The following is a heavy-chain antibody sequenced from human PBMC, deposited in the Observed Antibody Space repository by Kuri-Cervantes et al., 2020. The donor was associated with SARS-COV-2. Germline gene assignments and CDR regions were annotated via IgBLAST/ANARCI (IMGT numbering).Heavy chain of an antibody. D-gene: IGHD1-1*01. V-gene: IGHV3-30*03. CDR1: GFTFSSYG. Sequence: GESLKISCAASGFTFSSYGMHWVRQAPGKGLEWVAVISYDGSNKYYADSVKGRFTISRDNSKNTLYLQMNSQRAEDTAVYYCVRDGDHWNFDYWGQGTLVTVSS. CDR2: ISYDGSNK. CDR3: VRDGDHWNFDY. J-gene: IGHJ4*02.